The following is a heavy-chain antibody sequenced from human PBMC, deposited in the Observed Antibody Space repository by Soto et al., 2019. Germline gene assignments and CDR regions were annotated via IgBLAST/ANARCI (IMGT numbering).Heavy chain of an antibody. D-gene: IGHD6-13*01. CDR3: ARLPPLTSRIAAAGTFDY. CDR1: GYTFTSYA. V-gene: IGHV1-3*01. CDR2: INAGNGNT. Sequence: ASVKVSCKASGYTFTSYAMHWVRQAPGQRLEWMGWINAGNGNTKYSQKFQGRVTITRDTSASTAYMELSSLRSEDTAMYYCARLPPLTSRIAAAGTFDYWGQGTLVTVSS. J-gene: IGHJ4*02.